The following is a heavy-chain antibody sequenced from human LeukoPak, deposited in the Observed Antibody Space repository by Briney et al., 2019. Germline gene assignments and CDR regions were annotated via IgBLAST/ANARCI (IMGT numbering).Heavy chain of an antibody. D-gene: IGHD6-13*01. CDR3: ARGLGSSWSRDH. CDR2: INHSGST. V-gene: IGHV4-34*01. Sequence: SETLSLTCAVYGGSFSGYYWSWIRQPPGKGLEWIGEINHSGSTNYNPSLKSRVTISVDTSKNQFSLKLSSVTAADTAVYYCARGLGSSWSRDHWGQGTLVTVSS. J-gene: IGHJ4*02. CDR1: GGSFSGYY.